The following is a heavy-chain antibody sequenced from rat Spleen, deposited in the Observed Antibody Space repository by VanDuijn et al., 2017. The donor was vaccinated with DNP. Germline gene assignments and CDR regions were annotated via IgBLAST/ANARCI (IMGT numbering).Heavy chain of an antibody. V-gene: IGHV5-27*01. Sequence: EVQLVESGGDLVQPGRSLKLSCAASGFTFSNSDMAWVRQAPTKGLEWVASISTSGGSTYYRDSVKGRFTISRDNAKSTLYLQMDSLRSEDTATYYCATAGYRGYWGQGVMVTVSS. CDR1: GFTFSNSD. CDR3: ATAGYRGY. CDR2: ISTSGGST. D-gene: IGHD4-3*01. J-gene: IGHJ2*01.